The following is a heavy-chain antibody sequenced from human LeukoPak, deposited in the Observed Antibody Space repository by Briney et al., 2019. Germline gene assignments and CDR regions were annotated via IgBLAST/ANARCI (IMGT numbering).Heavy chain of an antibody. V-gene: IGHV3-66*01. CDR1: GFTVSTNY. CDR3: AREVPYGYYYDSSWYFDL. D-gene: IGHD3-22*01. J-gene: IGHJ2*01. Sequence: GGSLRLSCAASGFTVSTNYMSWVRQAPGEGLEWVSVIYSGGSTYYADSVKGRFTISRDNFKNTLYLQMNSLRAEDTAVYYCAREVPYGYYYDSSWYFDLWGRGTLVTVSS. CDR2: IYSGGST.